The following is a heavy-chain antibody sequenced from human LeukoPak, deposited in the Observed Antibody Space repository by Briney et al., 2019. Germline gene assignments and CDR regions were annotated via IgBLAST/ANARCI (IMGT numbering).Heavy chain of an antibody. CDR2: FYYTGST. V-gene: IGHV4-59*08. D-gene: IGHD6-13*01. CDR1: GGSINSYY. Sequence: SETLSLTCTVSGGSINSYYWTWLRQTPGKGLEWIGFFYYTGSTSYNPSLRSRVTISVDTSKNQFSLKLSSVTAADTAVYYCAHIAAPGTAWGQGILVTVSS. CDR3: AHIAAPGTA. J-gene: IGHJ5*02.